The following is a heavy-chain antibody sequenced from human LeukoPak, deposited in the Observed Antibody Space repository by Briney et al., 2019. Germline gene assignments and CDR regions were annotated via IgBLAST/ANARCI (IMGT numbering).Heavy chain of an antibody. J-gene: IGHJ4*02. CDR2: IYYSGST. V-gene: IGHV4-59*01. CDR3: ARDDRNWGYFDT. CDR1: GVSIRRFH. Sequence: SSETLSLTWSVAGVSIRRFHWRELRQPPGKGLEWIGYIYYSGSTNYNPSLKSRVTISVDTSKNQFSLKLSSVTAADTAVYYCARDDRNWGYFDTWGQGTLVTVSS. D-gene: IGHD1-14*01.